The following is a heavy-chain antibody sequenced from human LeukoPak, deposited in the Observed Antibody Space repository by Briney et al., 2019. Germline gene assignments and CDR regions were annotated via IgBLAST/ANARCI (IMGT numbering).Heavy chain of an antibody. V-gene: IGHV3-43*02. CDR1: GFTFDDFA. CDR2: ISGDGDTT. J-gene: IGHJ5*01. Sequence: PGGSLRLSCAASGFTFDDFAMQWVRQTPGQGLEWVSLISGDGDTTYYADSVRGRFTISRDNGKNSLYLQMNNLRTEDTAFYFCVKDGGNIYNWFDSWSQGTLVTVSS. D-gene: IGHD3-16*01. CDR3: VKDGGNIYNWFDS.